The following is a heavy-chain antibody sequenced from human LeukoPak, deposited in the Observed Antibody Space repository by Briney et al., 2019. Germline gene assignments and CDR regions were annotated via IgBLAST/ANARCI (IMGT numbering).Heavy chain of an antibody. J-gene: IGHJ4*02. D-gene: IGHD3-10*01. CDR1: GYTFTSNG. Sequence: GASVKVSCKAAGYTFTSNGISWERQDPGQGLEWLGWIGAYNGNTNYAQKLQGRVTMTTDTSTSTAYMELRSLRSDDTAVYYCARTEIYYYGSGSSDYWGQGTLVTVSS. V-gene: IGHV1-18*01. CDR3: ARTEIYYYGSGSSDY. CDR2: IGAYNGNT.